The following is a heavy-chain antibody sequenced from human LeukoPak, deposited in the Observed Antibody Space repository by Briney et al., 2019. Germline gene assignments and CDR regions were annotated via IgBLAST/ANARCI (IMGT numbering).Heavy chain of an antibody. CDR2: ISGNSDTI. CDR3: ARDPRGIHFDY. Sequence: GGSLRLSCAASGFTFSSYIFSWVRQAPGKGLEWISYISGNSDTIYSAGSVKGRFFISRDNAKNSLYLQMNSLTAEDVAVYYCARDPRGIHFDYWGQGTRVSVSA. V-gene: IGHV3-48*04. J-gene: IGHJ4*02. CDR1: GFTFSSYI. D-gene: IGHD1-26*01.